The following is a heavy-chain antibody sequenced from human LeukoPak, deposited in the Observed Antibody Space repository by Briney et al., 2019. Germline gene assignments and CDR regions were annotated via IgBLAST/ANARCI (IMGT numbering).Heavy chain of an antibody. CDR3: AKEQRGYTGYAVGSWFDP. J-gene: IGHJ5*02. Sequence: HTGGSLRLSSAASGFTFSSYAMSWVRQAPGKGLEWVSAISRSGDSTYYADSVKGRFTISRDNSKNTLYLQMNSLRAEDTAVYYCAKEQRGYTGYAVGSWFDPWGQGTLVTVSS. CDR2: ISRSGDST. D-gene: IGHD5-12*01. CDR1: GFTFSSYA. V-gene: IGHV3-23*01.